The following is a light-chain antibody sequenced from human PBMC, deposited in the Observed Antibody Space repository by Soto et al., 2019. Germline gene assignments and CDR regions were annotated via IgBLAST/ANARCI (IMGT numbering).Light chain of an antibody. Sequence: EIVLTQSPATLSLSPGERATLSCRASQSVSSNLAWYQQKPGQAPRLLIYGASTRATGIPDRFSGSGSGTEFILTISSLQSEDFAVYYCQQYNNWPRTFGQGTKVDIK. CDR1: QSVSSN. V-gene: IGKV3-15*01. J-gene: IGKJ1*01. CDR2: GAS. CDR3: QQYNNWPRT.